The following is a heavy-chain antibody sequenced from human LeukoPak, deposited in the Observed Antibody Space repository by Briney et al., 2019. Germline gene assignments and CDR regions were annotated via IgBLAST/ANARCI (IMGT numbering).Heavy chain of an antibody. Sequence: PGGSLRLSCAASGLTFSSYGMHWVRQAPGKGLEWVAFIRYDGSNKYYADSVKGRFTISRDNSKNTLYLQMNSLRAEDTAVYYCAKDYYDYVWGSPHYWGQGTLVTVSS. J-gene: IGHJ4*02. CDR1: GLTFSSYG. D-gene: IGHD3-16*01. CDR3: AKDYYDYVWGSPHY. CDR2: IRYDGSNK. V-gene: IGHV3-30*02.